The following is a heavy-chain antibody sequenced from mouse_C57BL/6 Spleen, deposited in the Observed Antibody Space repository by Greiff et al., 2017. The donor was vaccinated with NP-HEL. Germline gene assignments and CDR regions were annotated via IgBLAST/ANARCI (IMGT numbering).Heavy chain of an antibody. J-gene: IGHJ2*01. CDR2: ISSGSSTI. D-gene: IGHD1-1*01. CDR3: ARDHYGSSYYLDY. V-gene: IGHV5-17*01. CDR1: GFTFSDYG. Sequence: EVMLVESGGGLVKPGGSLKLSCAASGFTFSDYGMHWVRQAPEKGLEWVAYISSGSSTIYYADTVKGRFTISRDNAKNSLFLQMTSLRSEDTAMYYYARDHYGSSYYLDYWGQGTTLTVSS.